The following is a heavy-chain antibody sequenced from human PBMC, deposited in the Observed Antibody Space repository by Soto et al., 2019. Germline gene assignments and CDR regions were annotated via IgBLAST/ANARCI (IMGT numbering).Heavy chain of an antibody. CDR3: ARTTAIPATSFYGMDV. D-gene: IGHD2-21*01. Sequence: SETLSRTCSVSGGSVSSSSYYWGGIRQAPENGLEWIGTMYYSGKTYYNPSLKSRVTISVDTSRDQFSLNLTSVTAADTAVSYRARTTAIPATSFYGMDVRGHGPTVTVSS. CDR2: MYYSGKT. CDR1: GGSVSSSSYY. V-gene: IGHV4-39*01. J-gene: IGHJ6*02.